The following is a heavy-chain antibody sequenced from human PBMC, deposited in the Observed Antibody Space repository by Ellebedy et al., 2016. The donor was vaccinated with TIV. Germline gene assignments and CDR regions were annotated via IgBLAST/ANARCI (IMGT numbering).Heavy chain of an antibody. J-gene: IGHJ5*02. Sequence: SETLSLTCSVSGGSISSYYWSWIRQPPGKGLEWIGEINHSGSTNYNPSLKSRVTISVDTSKNQFSLKLSSVTAADTAVYYCARALTRPHKDSKGWFDPWGQGTLVTVSS. V-gene: IGHV4-34*01. CDR1: GGSISSYY. CDR2: INHSGST. CDR3: ARALTRPHKDSKGWFDP. D-gene: IGHD1-1*01.